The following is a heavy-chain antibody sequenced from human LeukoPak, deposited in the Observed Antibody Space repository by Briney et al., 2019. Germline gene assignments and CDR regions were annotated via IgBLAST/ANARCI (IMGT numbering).Heavy chain of an antibody. CDR1: GFTFSSYE. V-gene: IGHV3-48*03. D-gene: IGHD5-12*01. CDR2: ISSSGSAI. J-gene: IGHJ4*02. Sequence: PGGSRRLSCAASGFTFSSYEMNWVRQAPGKGLEWVSYISSSGSAIYYADSVKGRFTISRDNAKNSLYLQMNSLRAEDTAVYYCARVGRSGYDSRVFDYWGQGTLVTVSS. CDR3: ARVGRSGYDSRVFDY.